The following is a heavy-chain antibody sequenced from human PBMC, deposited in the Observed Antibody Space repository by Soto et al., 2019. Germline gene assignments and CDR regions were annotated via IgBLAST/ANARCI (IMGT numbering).Heavy chain of an antibody. Sequence: GGSLRLSCAASGFTFSSYAMSWVRQAPGKGLEWVSAISGSGGSTYYADSVKGRFTIFRDNAKNSLYLQMNSLRAEDTAVYYCARDRTPDYWGQGTLVTVSS. CDR3: ARDRTPDY. CDR1: GFTFSSYA. CDR2: ISGSGGST. J-gene: IGHJ4*02. V-gene: IGHV3-23*01.